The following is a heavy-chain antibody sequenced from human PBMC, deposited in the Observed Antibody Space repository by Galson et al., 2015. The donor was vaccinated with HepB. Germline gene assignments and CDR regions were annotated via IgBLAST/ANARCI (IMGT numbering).Heavy chain of an antibody. D-gene: IGHD1-20*01. Sequence: SLRLSCAASGFTFSSYGTHWVRQAPGKGLEWVAVISYDGSNKYYADSVKGRFTISRDNSKNTLYLQMNSLRAEDTAVYYCAKAGITGTEFDYWGQGTLVTVSS. V-gene: IGHV3-30*18. CDR3: AKAGITGTEFDY. J-gene: IGHJ4*02. CDR2: ISYDGSNK. CDR1: GFTFSSYG.